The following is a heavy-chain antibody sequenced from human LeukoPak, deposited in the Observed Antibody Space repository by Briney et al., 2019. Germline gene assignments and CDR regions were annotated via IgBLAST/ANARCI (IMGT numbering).Heavy chain of an antibody. CDR3: AKDPYDYYDSSGYYYEPYFDY. J-gene: IGHJ4*02. Sequence: GGSLRLSCAASGFTFSSYWMSWVRQAPGKGLEWVSAISGSGGSTYYADSVEGRFTISRDNSKNTLYLQMNSLRAEDTAVYYCAKDPYDYYDSSGYYYEPYFDYWGQGTLVTVSS. D-gene: IGHD3-22*01. CDR1: GFTFSSYW. CDR2: ISGSGGST. V-gene: IGHV3-23*01.